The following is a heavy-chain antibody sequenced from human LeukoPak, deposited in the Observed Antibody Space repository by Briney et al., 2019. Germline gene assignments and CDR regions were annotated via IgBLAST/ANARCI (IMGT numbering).Heavy chain of an antibody. CDR3: ARDGKGDWFDP. D-gene: IGHD4-23*01. J-gene: IGHJ5*02. Sequence: GGSLRLSCAASGFTFSSHWMHWVRQAPGKGLVWVSRINSDGSSTSYADSVKGRFTISRDNSKNTLYLQMNSLRAEDTAVYYCARDGKGDWFDPWGQGTLVTVSS. CDR1: GFTFSSHW. CDR2: INSDGSST. V-gene: IGHV3-74*01.